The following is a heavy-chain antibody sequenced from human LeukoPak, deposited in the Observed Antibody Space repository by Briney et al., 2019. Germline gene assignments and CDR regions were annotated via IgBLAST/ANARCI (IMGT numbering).Heavy chain of an antibody. J-gene: IGHJ6*02. CDR3: AREVVGQDV. CDR1: GYSFTAFY. CDR2: ISAYSGDT. Sequence: ASVKVSCKTSGYSFTAFYIHWVRQAPGQGLEWMGWISAYSGDTNYAQNLQGRVTMTADTSTSTAYMELRSLRSDDAAVYYCAREVVGQDVWGQGTTVTVSS. V-gene: IGHV1-18*04.